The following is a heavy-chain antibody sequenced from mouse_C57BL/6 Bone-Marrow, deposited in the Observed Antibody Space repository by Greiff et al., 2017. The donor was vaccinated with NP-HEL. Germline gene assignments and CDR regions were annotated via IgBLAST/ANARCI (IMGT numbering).Heavy chain of an antibody. Sequence: VKLQESGAELARPGASVKLSCKASGYTFISYGISWVKQRTGQGLEWIGEIYPRSGNTYYNEKFKGKATLTADKSSSTAYMELRSLTSEDSAVYFCARELTVYYFDYWGQGTTLTVSS. D-gene: IGHD4-1*01. CDR1: GYTFISYG. CDR3: ARELTVYYFDY. CDR2: IYPRSGNT. J-gene: IGHJ2*01. V-gene: IGHV1-81*01.